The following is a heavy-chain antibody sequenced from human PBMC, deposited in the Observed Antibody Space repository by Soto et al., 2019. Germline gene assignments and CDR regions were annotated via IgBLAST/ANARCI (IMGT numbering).Heavy chain of an antibody. CDR2: IYFGGRT. CDR3: ARQPNYDYGDYGPMDY. Sequence: QLQLQESGPGLVKPSETLSLTCTVSGGSMRSTSYYWGWIRQPPGKGLEWIGGIYFGGRTYYNPSLQSRVTISVDTSKKQLSLKLSSLTAADTSVYYCARQPNYDYGDYGPMDYWGQGILVTVSS. J-gene: IGHJ4*02. CDR1: GGSMRSTSYY. D-gene: IGHD4-17*01. V-gene: IGHV4-39*01.